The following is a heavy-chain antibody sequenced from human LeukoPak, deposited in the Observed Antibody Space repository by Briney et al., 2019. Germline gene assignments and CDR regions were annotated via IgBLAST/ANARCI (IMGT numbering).Heavy chain of an antibody. J-gene: IGHJ5*02. Sequence: SETLSLTCTVSGGSISSYYWSWIRQPPGKGLEWIGYIFYSGSTDYNPSLKSRVTISVDTSKNQFSLKLASVTAADTAIYYCAKGAGGFSYYNWFDPWGQGTLVTVSS. CDR1: GGSISSYY. CDR3: AKGAGGFSYYNWFDP. D-gene: IGHD5-18*01. V-gene: IGHV4-59*12. CDR2: IFYSGST.